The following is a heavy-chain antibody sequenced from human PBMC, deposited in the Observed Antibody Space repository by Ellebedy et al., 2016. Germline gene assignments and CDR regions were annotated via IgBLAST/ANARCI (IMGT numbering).Heavy chain of an antibody. CDR3: ARGSEMATIYEGGVYYYSGMDV. CDR2: ISAYNGNT. CDR1: GYTFTSYG. V-gene: IGHV1-18*01. D-gene: IGHD5-24*01. J-gene: IGHJ6*02. Sequence: ASVKVSCKASGYTFTSYGISWVRQAPGQGLEWMGWISAYNGNTNYAQKLQGRVTMTTDTSTSTAYMELRSLRSDDTAVYYCARGSEMATIYEGGVYYYSGMDVWGQGTTVTVSS.